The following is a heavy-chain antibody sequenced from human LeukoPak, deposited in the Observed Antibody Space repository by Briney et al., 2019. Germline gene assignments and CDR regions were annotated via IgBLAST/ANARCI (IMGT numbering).Heavy chain of an antibody. D-gene: IGHD2-2*01. CDR3: ARGEVSLGYCSSTSCAMDV. J-gene: IGHJ6*02. CDR1: GFTFSSYA. Sequence: GGSLRLSCAASGFTFSSYATSWVRQAPGKGLEWVSAISGSGGSTYYADSVKGRFTISRDNSKNTLYLQMNSLRAEDTAVYYCARGEVSLGYCSSTSCAMDVWGQGTTVTVSS. V-gene: IGHV3-23*01. CDR2: ISGSGGST.